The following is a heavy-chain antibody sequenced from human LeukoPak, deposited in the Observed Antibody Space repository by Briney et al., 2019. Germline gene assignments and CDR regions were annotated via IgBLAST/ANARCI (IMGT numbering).Heavy chain of an antibody. CDR3: ARDLGSYRHYFDY. V-gene: IGHV4-4*07. J-gene: IGHJ4*02. CDR1: GGSISSYS. Sequence: PSETLSLTCTVSGGSISSYSWSWIRQPAGKGLEWIGRIYTSGSTNYNPSLKSRVTISVDKSKNQFSLILSSVTAADTAAYYCARDLGSYRHYFDYWGQGTLVTVSS. D-gene: IGHD1-26*01. CDR2: IYTSGST.